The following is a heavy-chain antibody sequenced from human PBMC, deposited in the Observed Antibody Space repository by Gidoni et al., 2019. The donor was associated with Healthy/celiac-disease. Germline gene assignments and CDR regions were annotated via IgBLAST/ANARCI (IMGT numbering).Heavy chain of an antibody. CDR1: GGTFSSYA. CDR3: ARGRYSYGYVPVEYYFDY. D-gene: IGHD5-18*01. CDR2: IIPIFGTA. Sequence: QVQLVQSGAEVKKPGSSVKVSCKASGGTFSSYAISWVRQAPGQGLEWMGGIIPIFGTANYAQKFQGRVTITADKSTSTAYMELSSLRSEDTAVYYCARGRYSYGYVPVEYYFDYWGQGTLVTVSS. J-gene: IGHJ4*02. V-gene: IGHV1-69*06.